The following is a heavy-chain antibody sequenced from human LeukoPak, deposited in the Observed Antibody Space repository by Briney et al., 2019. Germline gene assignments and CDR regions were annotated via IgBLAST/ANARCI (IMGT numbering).Heavy chain of an antibody. V-gene: IGHV3-43*01. CDR1: GFTFDDYT. J-gene: IGHJ6*03. CDR2: ITWDGGST. CDR3: ASHSNQEDYMDV. D-gene: IGHD4-11*01. Sequence: GGSLRLSCAASGFTFDDYTMHWVRQAPGKGLEWVSLITWDGGSTFYADSVKGRFTISRDNAKNSLYLQMNSLRAEDTAVYYCASHSNQEDYMDVWGKGTTVTVSS.